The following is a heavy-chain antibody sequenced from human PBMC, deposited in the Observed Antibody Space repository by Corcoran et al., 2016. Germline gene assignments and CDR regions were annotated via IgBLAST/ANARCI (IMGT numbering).Heavy chain of an antibody. D-gene: IGHD2-2*01. CDR1: GFSCDDSA. Sequence: EVKLVESGGVVVQPGGSLRLSCAASGFSCDDSAMHWVRQAPGKGLEWVYLINWNGASIYYAESVKGRFTISRDNNKYSLYLQMNSRRVEDTSFYYCPKVKVRDAKGGSDYYCVYVWGHGTTVTFSS. J-gene: IGHJ6*02. V-gene: IGHV3-43D*03. CDR2: INWNGASI. CDR3: PKVKVRDAKGGSDYYCVYV.